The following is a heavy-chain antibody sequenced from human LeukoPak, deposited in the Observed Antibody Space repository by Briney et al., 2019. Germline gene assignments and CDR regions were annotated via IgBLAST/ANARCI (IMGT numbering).Heavy chain of an antibody. Sequence: GGSLRLSCAASGFTVSSNYMSWVRQAPGKGLEWASVIYSGGSTYYADSVKGRFTISRDNSKNTLYLQMNSLRAEDTAVYYCARHSLTYYYDSSGYYGPGDYWGQGTLVTVSS. D-gene: IGHD3-22*01. V-gene: IGHV3-53*01. CDR3: ARHSLTYYYDSSGYYGPGDY. CDR1: GFTVSSNY. J-gene: IGHJ4*02. CDR2: IYSGGST.